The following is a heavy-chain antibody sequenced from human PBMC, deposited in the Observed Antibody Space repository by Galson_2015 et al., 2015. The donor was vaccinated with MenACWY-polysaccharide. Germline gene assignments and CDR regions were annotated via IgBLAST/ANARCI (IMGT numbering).Heavy chain of an antibody. CDR1: GLRFSSFG. CDR2: IRSGGSII. CDR3: AREREHCDGITGYNPFDI. V-gene: IGHV3-74*01. Sequence: SLRLSCAASGLRFSSFGMNWVRQAPGEGLVWVSRIRSGGSIISYADSVKGRFTISRDNAKNTLYLQMNSLRAEDTAVYYCAREREHCDGITGYNPFDIWGQGTMVTVSS. J-gene: IGHJ3*02. D-gene: IGHD2/OR15-2a*01.